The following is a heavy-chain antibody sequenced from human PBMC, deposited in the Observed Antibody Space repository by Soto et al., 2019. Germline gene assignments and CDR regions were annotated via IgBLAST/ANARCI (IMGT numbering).Heavy chain of an antibody. V-gene: IGHV5-10-1*01. D-gene: IGHD5-18*01. CDR2: IDPSDSYT. Sequence: PGESLKISCNGSGYIFTSYWISWVRQMPGKGLEWMGRIDPSDSYTNYSPSFQGHVTISADKSISTAYLQWSSLKASDTAMYYCARITGYSYVQNWFDPWGQGTLVTVSS. CDR1: GYIFTSYW. CDR3: ARITGYSYVQNWFDP. J-gene: IGHJ5*02.